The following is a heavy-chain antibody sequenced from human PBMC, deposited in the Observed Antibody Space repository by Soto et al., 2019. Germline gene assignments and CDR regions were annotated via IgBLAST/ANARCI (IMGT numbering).Heavy chain of an antibody. CDR3: AHLGGVDV. V-gene: IGHV3-23*01. CDR1: GFTFSSSG. D-gene: IGHD2-21*01. CDR2: ISIRGDFR. J-gene: IGHJ3*01. Sequence: EGQLLQSGGGLVQPGESLRLSCAASGFTFSSSGMSWVRQAPGKGPEWVSSISIRGDFRYYAESVKGRLNISRHNSKNTLYLQMGSLTVEDTALFYCAHLGGVDVWGQGKMVAVSS.